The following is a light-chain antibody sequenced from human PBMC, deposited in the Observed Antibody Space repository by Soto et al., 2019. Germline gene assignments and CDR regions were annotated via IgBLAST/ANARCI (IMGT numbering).Light chain of an antibody. CDR1: QHVSSSY. J-gene: IGKJ4*01. CDR2: CAS. V-gene: IGKV3-15*01. Sequence: TESGATLSLSHWDRCTLSCRAIQHVSSSYLAWYQQKPGQAPRLLIYCASTRATGVPARFSGSGSGTEFTLTISSRQSEDSAGYYFQQHKNWLARTFGGGTKVDIK. CDR3: QQHKNWLART.